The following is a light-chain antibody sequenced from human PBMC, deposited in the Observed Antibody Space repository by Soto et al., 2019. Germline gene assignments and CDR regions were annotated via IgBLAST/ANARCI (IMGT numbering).Light chain of an antibody. Sequence: IQMTQSPDSVSASVGDTITITCRASQAISNWIAWYQQKPGQAPKILIYAASTLQGGVPLRFSGRGSGTDFTLTISSLQPEDFATYYCQQANSFPVTFGGGTRVEVK. J-gene: IGKJ4*01. CDR2: AAS. V-gene: IGKV1D-12*01. CDR1: QAISNW. CDR3: QQANSFPVT.